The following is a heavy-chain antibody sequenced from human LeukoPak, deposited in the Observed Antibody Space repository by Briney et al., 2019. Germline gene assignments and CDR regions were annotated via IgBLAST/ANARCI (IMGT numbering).Heavy chain of an antibody. Sequence: PSETLSLTCAVYGGSFSGYYWCWIRQPPGQGLEWIGEINHSGSTNYNPSLKSRVTISVDTSKNQFSLKLSSVTAADTAVYYCARYASPSSGAFDIWGQGTMVTVSS. D-gene: IGHD3-10*01. J-gene: IGHJ3*02. V-gene: IGHV4-34*01. CDR3: ARYASPSSGAFDI. CDR1: GGSFSGYY. CDR2: INHSGST.